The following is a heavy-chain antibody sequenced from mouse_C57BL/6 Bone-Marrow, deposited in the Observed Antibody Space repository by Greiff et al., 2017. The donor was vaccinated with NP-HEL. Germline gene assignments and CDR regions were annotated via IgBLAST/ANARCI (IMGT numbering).Heavy chain of an antibody. V-gene: IGHV1-81*01. J-gene: IGHJ2*01. D-gene: IGHD5-5*01. CDR2: IYPRSGNT. CDR1: GYTFTSYG. CDR3: ARREIYLFYYFDY. Sequence: QVQLQQSGAELARPGASVKLSCKASGYTFTSYGISWVKQRTGQGLEWIGEIYPRSGNTYYNEKFKCKATLTADKSSSTAYMELRSLTSEDSSVYFCARREIYLFYYFDYWGQGTTLTVSS.